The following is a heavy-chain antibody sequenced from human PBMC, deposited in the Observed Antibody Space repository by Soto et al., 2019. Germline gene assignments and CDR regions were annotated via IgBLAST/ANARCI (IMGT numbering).Heavy chain of an antibody. CDR3: IRTNYYYYMDV. J-gene: IGHJ6*03. Sequence: SETLSLTCTVSGGSISSYYWSWIRQPPGKGLEWIGYIYYSGSTNYNPSLKSRVTISVDTSKNQFSLKLSSVTAADTAVYYCIRTNYYYYMDVWGKGTTVTVSS. V-gene: IGHV4-59*08. CDR1: GGSISSYY. CDR2: IYYSGST.